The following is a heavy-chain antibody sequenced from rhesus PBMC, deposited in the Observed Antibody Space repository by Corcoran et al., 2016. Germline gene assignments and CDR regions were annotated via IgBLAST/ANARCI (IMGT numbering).Heavy chain of an antibody. CDR3: SRSWGYHFDY. Sequence: QVQLQESGPGLVKPSETLSLTCAVSGYSISSGYGWSWIRPAPGKGLEWIGYSGGSSGSNNYNSPRKNPVTISKDTSKNQFSLKLSSVTAADTSVYYCSRSWGYHFDYWGQGVLVTVSS. CDR1: GYSISSGYG. CDR2: SGGSSGSN. J-gene: IGHJ4*01. V-gene: IGHV4-127*01. D-gene: IGHD5-42*01.